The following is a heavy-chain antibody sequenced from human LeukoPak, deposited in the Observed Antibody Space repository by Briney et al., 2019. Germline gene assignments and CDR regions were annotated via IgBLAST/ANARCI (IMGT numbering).Heavy chain of an antibody. J-gene: IGHJ4*02. CDR2: TSSSSSTI. V-gene: IGHV3-48*01. CDR3: ARSSRELGGYAPWELMRPFDY. Sequence: GGSLRLSCAASGFILANYRMNWVRQAPGKGLEWGSYTSSSSSTIYYADSVKGRFTISRDNAKNSLYMQMNSLRAEDTAVYYCARSSRELGGYAPWELMRPFDYWGQGTLVTVSS. D-gene: IGHD4-23*01. CDR1: GFILANYR.